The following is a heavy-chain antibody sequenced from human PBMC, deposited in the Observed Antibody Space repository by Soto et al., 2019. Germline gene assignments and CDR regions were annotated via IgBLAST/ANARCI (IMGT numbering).Heavy chain of an antibody. CDR3: ASSSNDYYYGMDV. D-gene: IGHD2-2*01. J-gene: IGHJ6*02. Sequence: GESLKISCKGSVYSFTSYCIGWLRQMPVKGLEWMGSIYPCDSDTRYSPSFQGQVTISADKYISTDYLQWSSMKNSDTAMYYCASSSNDYYYGMDVWGQGTKVTVSS. CDR1: VYSFTSYC. CDR2: IYPCDSDT. V-gene: IGHV5-51*01.